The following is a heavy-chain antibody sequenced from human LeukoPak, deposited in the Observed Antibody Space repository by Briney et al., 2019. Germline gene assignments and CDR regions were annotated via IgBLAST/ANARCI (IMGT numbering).Heavy chain of an antibody. CDR2: IYYSGST. Sequence: SETLSLTCTVSGVSIGSYFWSWIRQPPGKGLEWIGYIYYSGSTYYNPSLKSRVTISVDTSKNQFSLKLSSVTAADTAVYYCAGFVVGDHNWFDPWGQGTLVTVSS. D-gene: IGHD2-2*01. CDR1: GVSIGSYF. CDR3: AGFVVGDHNWFDP. J-gene: IGHJ5*02. V-gene: IGHV4-59*06.